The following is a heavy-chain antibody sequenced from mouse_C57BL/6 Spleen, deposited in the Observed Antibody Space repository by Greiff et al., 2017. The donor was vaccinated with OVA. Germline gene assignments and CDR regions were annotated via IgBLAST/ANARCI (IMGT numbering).Heavy chain of an antibody. Sequence: DVQLVESGGGLVQPGGSLKLSCAASGFTFSDYYMYWVRQTPEKRLEWVAYISNGGGSTYYPDTVKGRFTISRDNAKNTLYLQMSRLKSEDTAMYYCARSTVVGAMDYWGQGTSVTVSS. CDR1: GFTFSDYY. J-gene: IGHJ4*01. D-gene: IGHD1-1*01. CDR3: ARSTVVGAMDY. V-gene: IGHV5-12*01. CDR2: ISNGGGST.